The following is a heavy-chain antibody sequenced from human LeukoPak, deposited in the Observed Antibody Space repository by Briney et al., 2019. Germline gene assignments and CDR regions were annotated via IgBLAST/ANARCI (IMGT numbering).Heavy chain of an antibody. J-gene: IGHJ4*02. CDR2: ISAYNGNT. CDR1: GYTFSSHG. V-gene: IGHV1-18*01. Sequence: ASVKVSCKTSGYTFSSHGVTWVRQAPGQGLEWMGWISAYNGNTNYAQKLQGRVTMTTDTSTSTAYMELRSLRSDDTAVYYCARARGSYSIEGYYFDYWGQGTLVTVSS. D-gene: IGHD1-26*01. CDR3: ARARGSYSIEGYYFDY.